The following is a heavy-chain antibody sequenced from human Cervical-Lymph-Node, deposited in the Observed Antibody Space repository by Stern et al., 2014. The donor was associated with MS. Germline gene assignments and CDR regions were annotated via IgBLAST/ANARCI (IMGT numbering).Heavy chain of an antibody. CDR1: GFTFSNAW. J-gene: IGHJ4*02. CDR2: IKSKTDGGTT. V-gene: IGHV3-15*01. D-gene: IGHD3-3*01. Sequence: MQLVASGGGLVTPGGSLRLSCAASGFTFSNAWMIWGRQAPGKGLEWVFRIKSKTDGGTTDYAAPVKGRFTISRDDSKNTLYLQMNSLKTEDTAVYYCTTDLYDFWSGYSLGFHYWGQGTLVTVSS. CDR3: TTDLYDFWSGYSLGFHY.